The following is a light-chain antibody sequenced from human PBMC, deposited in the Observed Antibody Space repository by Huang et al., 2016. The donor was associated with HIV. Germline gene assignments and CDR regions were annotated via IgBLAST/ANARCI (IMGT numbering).Light chain of an antibody. CDR2: AAS. V-gene: IGKV3-15*01. CDR3: QQYNNWPRT. CDR1: QSVSSN. Sequence: EIVMTQSPATLSVSPGERATLSCRASQSVSSNLAWYQQKPGQAPRLLIYAASTRATGIPARFSGSGSGTEVTLTISSLQSEDFAVHYCQQYNNWPRTFGQGTKVEIK. J-gene: IGKJ1*01.